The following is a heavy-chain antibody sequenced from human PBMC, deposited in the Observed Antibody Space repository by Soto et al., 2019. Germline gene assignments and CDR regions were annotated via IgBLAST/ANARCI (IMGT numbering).Heavy chain of an antibody. CDR1: GGSISSSSYY. CDR2: IYYSGST. Sequence: QLQLQESGPGLVKPSETLSLTCTVSGGSISSSSYYWGWIRQPPGKGLEWIGSIYYSGSTYYDPSLMRPVTISVDTSKIRFSLKLSSVTAADTAVYYCARHTPAVSISDHWGQGTLVTVSS. J-gene: IGHJ4*02. V-gene: IGHV4-39*01. D-gene: IGHD2-15*01. CDR3: ARHTPAVSISDH.